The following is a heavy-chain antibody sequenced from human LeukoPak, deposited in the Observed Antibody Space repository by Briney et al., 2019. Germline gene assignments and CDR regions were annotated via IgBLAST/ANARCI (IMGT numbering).Heavy chain of an antibody. CDR2: IYYSGST. CDR3: ARTYYYDSSGYPPAAFDI. Sequence: SETLSLTCTVSGVSISSYYWSWIRQPPGKGLEWIGYIYYSGSTNYNPSLKSRVTISVDTSKNQFSLKLSSVTAADTAVYYCARTYYYDSSGYPPAAFDIWGQGTMVTVSS. V-gene: IGHV4-59*01. D-gene: IGHD3-22*01. J-gene: IGHJ3*02. CDR1: GVSISSYY.